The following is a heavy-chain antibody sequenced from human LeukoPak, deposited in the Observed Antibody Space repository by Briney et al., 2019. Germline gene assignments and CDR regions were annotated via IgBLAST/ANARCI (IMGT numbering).Heavy chain of an antibody. CDR1: GFTLSSYA. CDR3: AKAPVTTCSGAYCYPFDY. CDR2: ISVSGNT. J-gene: IGHJ4*02. D-gene: IGHD2-21*01. Sequence: GALRLSCAASGFTLSSYAMSWVRQAPGKGLEWVSAISVSGNTYHADSVKGRFTISRDSSKNTLYLQMNRLRAEDAAVYYCAKAPVTTCSGAYCYPFDYWGQGTLVTVSS. V-gene: IGHV3-23*01.